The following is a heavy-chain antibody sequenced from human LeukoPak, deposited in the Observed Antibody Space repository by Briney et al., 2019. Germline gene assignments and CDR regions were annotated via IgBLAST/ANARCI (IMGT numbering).Heavy chain of an antibody. CDR3: ARGAGIIWTREDSVVPAAMFDYYFDY. CDR2: IKQDGSEK. D-gene: IGHD2-2*01. V-gene: IGHV3-7*01. Sequence: AGGSLRLSCAASGFTFSSYGMHWVRQAPGKGLEWVANIKQDGSEKYYVDSVKGRFTISRANAKNSLYLQMNSPRAEDPAVHYCARGAGIIWTREDSVVPAAMFDYYFDYWGQGNLVTVSS. J-gene: IGHJ4*02. CDR1: GFTFSSYG.